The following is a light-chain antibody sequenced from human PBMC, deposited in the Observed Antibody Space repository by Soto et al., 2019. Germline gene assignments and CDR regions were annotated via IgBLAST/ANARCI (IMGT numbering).Light chain of an antibody. Sequence: QSALTQPRSVSGSPGQSVTISCTGTTSDIGAYNYVSWYQQHPGKAPKLIIYGVSKRPSGVPECFSGSKSDSTASLTISGLQDEDEADYYCCSYAGYYTLLFGGGTKVTVL. CDR1: TSDIGAYNY. J-gene: IGLJ2*01. V-gene: IGLV2-11*01. CDR3: CSYAGYYTLL. CDR2: GVS.